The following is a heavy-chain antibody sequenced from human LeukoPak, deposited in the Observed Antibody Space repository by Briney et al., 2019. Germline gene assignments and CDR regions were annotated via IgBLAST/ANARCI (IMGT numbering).Heavy chain of an antibody. CDR3: ARVKRGYSYGPLEYYYFYMDV. D-gene: IGHD5-18*01. CDR1: GGSISSYY. CDR2: IYYSGST. Sequence: SETLSLTCTVSGGSISSYYWSWIRQPPGKGLEWIGYIYYSGSTNYKPSLKSRVTISVDTSKNQFSLKLSSVTAADAAVYYCARVKRGYSYGPLEYYYFYMDVWGKGTTVTVSS. J-gene: IGHJ6*03. V-gene: IGHV4-59*01.